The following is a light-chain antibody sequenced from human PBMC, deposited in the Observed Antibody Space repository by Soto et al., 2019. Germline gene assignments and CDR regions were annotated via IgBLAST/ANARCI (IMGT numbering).Light chain of an antibody. CDR2: GAS. CDR3: HQYDNWFPFT. J-gene: IGKJ5*01. CDR1: QSVGTK. V-gene: IGKV3-15*01. Sequence: EVVMTQSPATLSVSPGERATLSCRASQSVGTKLGWYQQRPGQAPRLLIYGASTRATGGPARFSGSGSGTEFTLPISSLQSQDSAIYYCHQYDNWFPFTFGQGTRLEIK.